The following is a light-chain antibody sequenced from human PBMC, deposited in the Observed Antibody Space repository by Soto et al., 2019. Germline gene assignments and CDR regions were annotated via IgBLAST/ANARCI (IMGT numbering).Light chain of an antibody. V-gene: IGKV3-15*01. Sequence: EIVLTQSPGTLSLSPGERATLSCRASQSVSSSYVAWYQQKPGQAPRLLLYGASTRATGIPVRFSGSGFGTEFTLTISSLQSEDFAVYYCQQYKNWPLFGQGTRLEIK. CDR1: QSVSSSY. J-gene: IGKJ5*01. CDR2: GAS. CDR3: QQYKNWPL.